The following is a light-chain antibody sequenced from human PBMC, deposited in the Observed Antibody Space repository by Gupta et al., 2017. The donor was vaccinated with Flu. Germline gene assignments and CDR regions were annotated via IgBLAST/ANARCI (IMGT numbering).Light chain of an antibody. CDR2: WAS. CDR1: QNVLFTSNNKNY. V-gene: IGKV4-1*01. J-gene: IGKJ2*03. CDR3: QQYYSSPRS. Sequence: SLGERATINCKSSQNVLFTSNNKNYLAWYQQKPGQPPKLLVYWASTRDSGVPDRFSGSGSGTDFTLTISSLQAEDVAVYYCQQYYSSPRSFGQGTKLEIK.